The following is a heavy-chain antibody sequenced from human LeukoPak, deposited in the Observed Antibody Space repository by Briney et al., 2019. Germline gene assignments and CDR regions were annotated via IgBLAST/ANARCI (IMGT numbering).Heavy chain of an antibody. CDR1: GGSFSSYY. V-gene: IGHV4-34*01. J-gene: IGHJ4*02. CDR2: INHSGST. CDR3: ARGYQAPYYYDSSGYYYWGSY. D-gene: IGHD3-22*01. Sequence: SETLSLTCAVYGGSFSSYYWSWIRQPPGKGLEWIGEINHSGSTNYNPSLKSRVTISVDTSKNQFSLKLSSVTAADTAVYYCARGYQAPYYYDSSGYYYWGSYWGQGTLVTVSS.